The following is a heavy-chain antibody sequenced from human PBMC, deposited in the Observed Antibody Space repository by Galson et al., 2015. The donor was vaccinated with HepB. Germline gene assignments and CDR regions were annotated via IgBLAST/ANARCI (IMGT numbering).Heavy chain of an antibody. CDR3: ARDRGYGTFDI. CDR2: IKHDGSAK. D-gene: IGHD3-10*01. CDR1: GFTVSSNY. Sequence: SLRLSCAASGFTVSSNYMSWVRQAPGKGLEWVADIKHDGSAKTYMDSAKGRFTISRDNAKDSLNLQMSSLRADDTAVYYCARDRGYGTFDIWGQGTMVTVS. J-gene: IGHJ3*02. V-gene: IGHV3-7*03.